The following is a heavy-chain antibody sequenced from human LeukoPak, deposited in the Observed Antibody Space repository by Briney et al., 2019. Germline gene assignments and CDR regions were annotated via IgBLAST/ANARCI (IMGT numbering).Heavy chain of an antibody. CDR2: IYSGGST. CDR3: ARTQLVRAFDY. CDR1: GFTVSSNY. D-gene: IGHD6-13*01. Sequence: GGSLRLSCAASGFTVSSNYMSWVRQAPGKGLEWVSVIYSGGSTYYADSVKGRFTISRDNSKNTLYLQMNSLRAEDTAVYYCARTQLVRAFDYWGQGTLVTVSS. V-gene: IGHV3-66*01. J-gene: IGHJ4*02.